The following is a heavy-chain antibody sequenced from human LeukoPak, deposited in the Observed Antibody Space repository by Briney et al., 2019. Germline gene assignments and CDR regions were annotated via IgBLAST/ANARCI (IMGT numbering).Heavy chain of an antibody. V-gene: IGHV3-74*01. CDR3: ARDLNV. CDR2: INSDGSST. CDR1: GFTFSSYW. J-gene: IGHJ6*02. Sequence: PGGSLRLSCAASGFTFSSYWMHWVRQVPGKGLVWVSGINSDGSSTTYADSVKGRFTISRDNAKNTLYLQMNSLRAEDTAVYYCARDLNVWGQGTTVTVSS.